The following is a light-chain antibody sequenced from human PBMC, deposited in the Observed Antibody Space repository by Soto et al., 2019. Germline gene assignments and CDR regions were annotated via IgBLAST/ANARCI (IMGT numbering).Light chain of an antibody. CDR2: GAS. J-gene: IGKJ1*01. V-gene: IGKV3-15*01. CDR1: QSVNNN. CDR3: QQCDTSRTWT. Sequence: VLTQSPATLSVSPGESATLSCTASQSVNNNLAWYQQRPRQATTLLISGASTRAVGIPDRFSGSGSGTDFALTVGRLEPEDFALYYCQQCDTSRTWTFGQGTKVDIK.